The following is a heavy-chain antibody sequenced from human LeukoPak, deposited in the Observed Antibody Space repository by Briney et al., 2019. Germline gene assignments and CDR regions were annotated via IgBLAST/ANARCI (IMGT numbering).Heavy chain of an antibody. Sequence: GASVKVSCKASGYTFTSYAMHWVRQAPGQRLEWMGWINAGNGNTKYSQKFQGRVTITRDTSASTAYMELSSLRSEDTAVYCCARGPLDYYDPEGPNYFDYWGQGTLVTVSS. CDR3: ARGPLDYYDPEGPNYFDY. D-gene: IGHD3-22*01. CDR1: GYTFTSYA. CDR2: INAGNGNT. J-gene: IGHJ4*02. V-gene: IGHV1-3*01.